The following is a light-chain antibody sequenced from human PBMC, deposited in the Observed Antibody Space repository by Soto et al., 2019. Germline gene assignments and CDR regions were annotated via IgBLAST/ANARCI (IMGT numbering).Light chain of an antibody. CDR2: DVS. V-gene: IGLV2-14*03. CDR3: SSYRIRSPPDYV. CDR1: SSDVGGYNF. J-gene: IGLJ1*01. Sequence: QSALTQPASVSGSPGQSITISCIGTSSDVGGYNFVSWYQQHPGEAPKLIIFDVSHRPSGISTRFSGSKSGNTASLTISGLQAEDEADYYCSSYRIRSPPDYVLGTGTKVTVL.